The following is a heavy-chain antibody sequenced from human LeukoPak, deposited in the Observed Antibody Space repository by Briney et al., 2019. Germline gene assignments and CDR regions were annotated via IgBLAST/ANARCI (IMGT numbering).Heavy chain of an antibody. CDR1: GFTFTNYA. CDR3: AKGHWPDD. J-gene: IGHJ4*02. CDR2: INYSGGAT. Sequence: GGSLRLSCAASGFTFTNYAMTWVRQAPGKGLEWVSTINYSGGATYYADSVKGRFTISRDNSKNTLYLQMNSLRAEDTAIYYCAKGHWPDDWGQGTLVTVSS. V-gene: IGHV3-23*01. D-gene: IGHD1-1*01.